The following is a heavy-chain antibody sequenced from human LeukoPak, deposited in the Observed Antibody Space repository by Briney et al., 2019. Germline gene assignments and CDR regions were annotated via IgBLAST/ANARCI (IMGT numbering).Heavy chain of an antibody. Sequence: RGSLRLSCAASGFTFSSYWMSWVRQAPGKGLEWVANIKQDGSEKYYLDSVKGRFTISRDNAKNSLYLQMNSLRAEDTGVYYCARGQTTVTNWGEGTLATVSS. J-gene: IGHJ4*02. CDR1: GFTFSSYW. CDR2: IKQDGSEK. D-gene: IGHD4-17*01. CDR3: ARGQTTVTN. V-gene: IGHV3-7*03.